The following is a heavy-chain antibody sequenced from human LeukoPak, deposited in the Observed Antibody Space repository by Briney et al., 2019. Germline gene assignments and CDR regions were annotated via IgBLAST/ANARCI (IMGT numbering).Heavy chain of an antibody. J-gene: IGHJ4*02. CDR2: IYTSGST. Sequence: SETLSLTCTVSGGSISSYYWSWIRQPAGKGLEWRGRIYTSGSTNYNPSLKSRVTMSVDTSKNQFSLKLSSVTAADTAVYYCARKTAMGRGGYYFDYWGQGTLVTVSS. D-gene: IGHD5-18*01. CDR1: GGSISSYY. V-gene: IGHV4-4*07. CDR3: ARKTAMGRGGYYFDY.